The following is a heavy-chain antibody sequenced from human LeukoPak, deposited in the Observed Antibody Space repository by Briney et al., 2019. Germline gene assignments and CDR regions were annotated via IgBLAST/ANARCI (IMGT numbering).Heavy chain of an antibody. D-gene: IGHD2-21*01. CDR3: ARQVAVVEPTDPNWFDS. V-gene: IGHV4-39*07. CDR1: GDSIGRSTYY. J-gene: IGHJ5*01. Sequence: SETLSPTCNVSGDSIGRSTYYWGWVRQTPEKGLEWIGSIFYNGRTYYTPSLQSRVIMSLDTSKNQFSLRLTSVTAADTAVYYCARQVAVVEPTDPNWFDSWGQGTLVTVSS. CDR2: IFYNGRT.